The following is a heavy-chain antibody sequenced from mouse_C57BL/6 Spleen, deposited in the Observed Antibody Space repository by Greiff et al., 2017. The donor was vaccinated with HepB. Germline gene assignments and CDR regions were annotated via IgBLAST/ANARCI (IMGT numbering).Heavy chain of an antibody. CDR1: GYTFTSYW. CDR2: IYPGSGST. CDR3: ARYYGSRRWYFDV. J-gene: IGHJ1*03. V-gene: IGHV1-55*01. Sequence: QVQLQQPGAELVKPGASVKMSCKASGYTFTSYWITWVKQRPGQGLEWIGDIYPGSGSTNYNEKFKSKATLTVDISSSTAYMQLSSLTSEDSAVYYCARYYGSRRWYFDVWGTGTTVTVSS. D-gene: IGHD1-1*01.